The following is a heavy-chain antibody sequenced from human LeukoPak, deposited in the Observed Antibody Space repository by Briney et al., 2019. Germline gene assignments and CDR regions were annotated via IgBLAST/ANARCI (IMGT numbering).Heavy chain of an antibody. Sequence: SETLSLTCTVSGGSISSYYWSWIRQPPGKGLEWIGYIYYSGSTNYNPSLKSRVTISVDSSKNQFSLKLSSVTAADTAVYYCARVGGYSGYDQSWGQGTLVTVSS. CDR2: IYYSGST. CDR1: GGSISSYY. J-gene: IGHJ4*02. CDR3: ARVGGYSGYDQS. D-gene: IGHD5-12*01. V-gene: IGHV4-59*12.